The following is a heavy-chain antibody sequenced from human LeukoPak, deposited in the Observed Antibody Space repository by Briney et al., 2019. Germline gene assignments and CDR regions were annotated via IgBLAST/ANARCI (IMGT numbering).Heavy chain of an antibody. J-gene: IGHJ4*02. CDR2: IYYSGST. D-gene: IGHD1-26*01. Sequence: SQTPSLTCTVSGGSVSSGSYYWSWIRQPPGKGLEWIGYIYYSGSTNYNPSLKSRVTISVDTSKNQFSLKLSSVTAADTAVYYCAAEVGDYVDYWGQGTLVTVSS. CDR1: GGSVSSGSYY. V-gene: IGHV4-61*01. CDR3: AAEVGDYVDY.